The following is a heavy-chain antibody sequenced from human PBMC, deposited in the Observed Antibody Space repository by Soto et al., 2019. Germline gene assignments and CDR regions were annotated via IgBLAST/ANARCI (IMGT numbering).Heavy chain of an antibody. CDR3: AVGGWELLHEGWFDP. J-gene: IGHJ5*02. CDR2: IIPIFGTA. CDR1: GGTFSSYA. D-gene: IGHD1-26*01. Sequence: QVQLVQSGAEVKKPGSSVKVSCKASGGTFSSYAISWVRQAPGQGLEWMGGIIPIFGTANYAQKFQGRVTITADEPTSTAYMELGSLRSEDTAVYYCAVGGWELLHEGWFDPWGQGTLVTVSS. V-gene: IGHV1-69*12.